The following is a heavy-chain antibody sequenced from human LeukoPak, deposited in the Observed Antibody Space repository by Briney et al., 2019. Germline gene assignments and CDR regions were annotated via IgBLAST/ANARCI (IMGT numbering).Heavy chain of an antibody. J-gene: IGHJ3*02. Sequence: GGSLTLSCAASGFTFSSYAMSWLGPAPGKGLAGVSALSGSGGSTYYADSVKGRFTISRDNSKNTLYLQMNSLRAEDTAVYYCAKDRPLDSGSYYNGRDAFDIWGQGTMVTVSS. CDR3: AKDRPLDSGSYYNGRDAFDI. CDR1: GFTFSSYA. V-gene: IGHV3-23*01. CDR2: LSGSGGST. D-gene: IGHD3-10*01.